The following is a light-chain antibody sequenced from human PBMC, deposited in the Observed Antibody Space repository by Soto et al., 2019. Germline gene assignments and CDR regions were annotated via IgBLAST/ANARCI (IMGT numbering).Light chain of an antibody. CDR3: RQYYGWPPLT. Sequence: EIMMTQSPATVSVSPGERATLSCRASQSIRTNVAWYQQKPGQALRLLIYDASTRDTGLSSSCSGSGSCTAYIIPTISRQSADDAAYYYRQYYGWPPLTFGGGTRLEI. CDR1: QSIRTN. CDR2: DAS. V-gene: IGKV3-15*01. J-gene: IGKJ4*01.